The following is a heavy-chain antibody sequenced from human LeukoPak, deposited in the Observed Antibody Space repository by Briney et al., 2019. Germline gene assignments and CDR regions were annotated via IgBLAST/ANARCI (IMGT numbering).Heavy chain of an antibody. V-gene: IGHV1-18*01. CDR3: ARSGSGTHYYYMDV. CDR1: GYTFTSYG. Sequence: ASVKVSCKASGYTFTSYGISWVRQAPGQGLEWMGWISAYNGNTNYAQKLQGRVTMTTDASTSTAYMELRSLRSDDTAVYYCARSGSGTHYYYMDVWGKGTTVTVSS. D-gene: IGHD1-26*01. J-gene: IGHJ6*03. CDR2: ISAYNGNT.